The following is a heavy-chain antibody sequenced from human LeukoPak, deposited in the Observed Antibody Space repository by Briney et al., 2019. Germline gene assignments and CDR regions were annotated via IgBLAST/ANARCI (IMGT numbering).Heavy chain of an antibody. V-gene: IGHV1-18*01. CDR1: GYTFTSYG. CDR2: ISAYNGNT. Sequence: ASVKVSCKASGYTFTSYGISWVRQAPGQGLEWMGWISAYNGNTNYAQKLQGRVTMTTDTSTSTAYMELRSLRSDDTAVYYCAREPLPLLYYDSSVPDAFDIWGQGTMVNVSS. J-gene: IGHJ3*02. D-gene: IGHD3-22*01. CDR3: AREPLPLLYYDSSVPDAFDI.